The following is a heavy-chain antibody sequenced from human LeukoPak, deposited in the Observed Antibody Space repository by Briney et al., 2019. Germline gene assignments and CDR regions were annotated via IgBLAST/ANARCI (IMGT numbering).Heavy chain of an antibody. Sequence: SETLSLTCAAYGGSFSGYYWSWIRQPPGKGLEWIGEINHSGSTNYNPSLKSRVTISVDTSKNQFSLKLSSVTAADTAVYYCAREVLSGYDYFDYWGQGTLVTVSS. CDR3: AREVLSGYDYFDY. J-gene: IGHJ4*02. CDR2: INHSGST. D-gene: IGHD5-12*01. CDR1: GGSFSGYY. V-gene: IGHV4-34*01.